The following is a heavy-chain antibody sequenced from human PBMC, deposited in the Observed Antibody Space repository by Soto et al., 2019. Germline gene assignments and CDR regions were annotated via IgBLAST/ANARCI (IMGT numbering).Heavy chain of an antibody. CDR2: ISGSGGST. CDR1: GFTFSSYA. J-gene: IGHJ6*02. Sequence: GGSLRLSCAASGFTFSSYAMSWVSQAPGKGLEWVSAISGSGGSTYYTDSVKGLFTISRDNSKNTLYLQMNSLRSEASAVSFCANKRGLLCNLYYYYGMYLWGQGATVPVSS. CDR3: ANKRGLLCNLYYYYGMYL. V-gene: IGHV3-23*01. D-gene: IGHD3-10*02.